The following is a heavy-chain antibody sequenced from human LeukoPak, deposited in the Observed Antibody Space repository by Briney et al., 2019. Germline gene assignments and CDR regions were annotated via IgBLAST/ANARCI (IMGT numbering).Heavy chain of an antibody. CDR3: ARVMGDTFGGVIVTFYY. V-gene: IGHV1-2*02. D-gene: IGHD3-16*02. J-gene: IGHJ4*02. Sequence: ASVKVSCKASGYTFTGYYMHWVRQAPGQGLEWMGWINPNSGGTNYAQKFQGRVTMTRDTSISTAYMELSRLRSDDTAVYYCARVMGDTFGGVIVTFYYWGQGTLVTVSS. CDR1: GYTFTGYY. CDR2: INPNSGGT.